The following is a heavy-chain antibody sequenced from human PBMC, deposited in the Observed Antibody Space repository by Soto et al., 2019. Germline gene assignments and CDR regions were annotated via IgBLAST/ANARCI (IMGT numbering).Heavy chain of an antibody. CDR1: GGSISSYY. V-gene: IGHV4-59*01. J-gene: IGHJ4*02. Sequence: SETLSLTCPVSGGSISSYYLSWIRQPPGKGLEWIGYIYYSGSTNYNPSLKSRVTISVDTSKNQFSLKLSSVTAADTAVYYCARGVTMIVLYNWGQGTLVTVSS. CDR3: ARGVTMIVLYN. CDR2: IYYSGST. D-gene: IGHD3-22*01.